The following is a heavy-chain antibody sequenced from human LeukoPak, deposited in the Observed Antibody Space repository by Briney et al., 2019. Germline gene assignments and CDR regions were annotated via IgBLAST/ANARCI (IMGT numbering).Heavy chain of an antibody. CDR1: GFTFSNYW. V-gene: IGHV3-74*01. J-gene: IGHJ4*02. CDR3: ARVRCSSTSCYGYFDY. D-gene: IGHD2-2*01. CDR2: IYVDGRTT. Sequence: GGSLRLSCVASGFTFSNYWMHWVRQPPGKGLVWVSRIYVDGRTTNYADSVKGRFTISRDNAKNSLYLQMNSLRAEDTAVYYCARVRCSSTSCYGYFDYWGQGTLVTVSS.